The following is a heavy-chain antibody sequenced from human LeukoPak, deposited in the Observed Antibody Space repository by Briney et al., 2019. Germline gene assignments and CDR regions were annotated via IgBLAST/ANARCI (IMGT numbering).Heavy chain of an antibody. Sequence: PSETLSLTCTVSGGXISSYYWSWIRQPPGKGLEWIGYIYYSGSTNYNPSLKSRVTISVDTSKNQFSLKLSSVTAADTAVYYCARRIAAAGTACFDYWGQGTLVTVSS. CDR3: ARRIAAAGTACFDY. CDR2: IYYSGST. V-gene: IGHV4-59*08. CDR1: GGXISSYY. D-gene: IGHD6-13*01. J-gene: IGHJ4*02.